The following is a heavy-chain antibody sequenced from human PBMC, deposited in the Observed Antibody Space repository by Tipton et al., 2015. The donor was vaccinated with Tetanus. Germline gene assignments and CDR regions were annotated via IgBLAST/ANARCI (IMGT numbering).Heavy chain of an antibody. V-gene: IGHV4-59*08. CDR3: ARWTASSKGAFDI. J-gene: IGHJ3*02. CDR1: GASISGYY. D-gene: IGHD3/OR15-3a*01. CDR2: IHYTGST. Sequence: TLSLTCSVSGASISGYYWNWIRQPPGKGLEWIGYIHYTGSTNYNLSLKSRVTLSSDTSKAQFSLKLSSVIAADTAMYYCARWTASSKGAFDIWGQGTVVTVSS.